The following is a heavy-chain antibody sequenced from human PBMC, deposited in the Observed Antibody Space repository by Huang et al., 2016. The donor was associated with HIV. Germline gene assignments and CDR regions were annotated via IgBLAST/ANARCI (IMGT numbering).Heavy chain of an antibody. V-gene: IGHV4-34*01. CDR3: ARILMYYNSSGYGFDY. CDR1: GGSFSGYS. Sequence: QVQLQQWGAGLLKPSETLSLTCAVYGGSFSGYSWSWIRQPPGKGLVWIGEINHRGSTNYNPSRTSRVTISVDTSKNQFSLKLSSVTAADTAVYYCARILMYYNSSGYGFDYWGQGTLVTVSS. J-gene: IGHJ4*02. D-gene: IGHD3-22*01. CDR2: INHRGST.